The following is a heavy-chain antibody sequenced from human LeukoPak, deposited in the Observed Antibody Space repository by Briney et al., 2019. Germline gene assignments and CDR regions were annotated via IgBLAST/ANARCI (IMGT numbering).Heavy chain of an antibody. V-gene: IGHV4-39*01. Sequence: SETLSLTCTVSGGSISSSSYYWGWIRQPPGKGLEWIGSIYYSGSTYYNPSLKSRVTISVDTSKNQFSLKLSSVTAADTAVYYCARHFREYYDSSGAHCDYWGQGTLDSVSS. CDR3: ARHFREYYDSSGAHCDY. CDR1: GGSISSSSYY. D-gene: IGHD3-22*01. CDR2: IYYSGST. J-gene: IGHJ4*02.